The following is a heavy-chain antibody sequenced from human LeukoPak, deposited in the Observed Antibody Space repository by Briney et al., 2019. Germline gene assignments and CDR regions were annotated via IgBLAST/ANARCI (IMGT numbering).Heavy chain of an antibody. J-gene: IGHJ4*02. CDR2: ISYDGSNK. V-gene: IGHV3-30*04. Sequence: GGSLRLSCAASGFTFSSYAMRWVRQAPGKGLEWVAVISYDGSNKYYADSMKGRFTISRDNSKNTLYLQMNSLRAEDTAMYYCARDPVAAAQRGYFDYWGQGTLVTVSS. CDR1: GFTFSSYA. D-gene: IGHD6-13*01. CDR3: ARDPVAAAQRGYFDY.